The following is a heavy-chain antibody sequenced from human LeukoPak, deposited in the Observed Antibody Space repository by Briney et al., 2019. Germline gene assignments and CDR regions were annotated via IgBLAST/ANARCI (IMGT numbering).Heavy chain of an antibody. J-gene: IGHJ3*02. CDR1: GDSMTNYY. V-gene: IGHV4-59*12. CDR3: ARDYDTSGSDAFDI. CDR2: IHHSGTT. Sequence: PSETLSLTCTVSGDSMTNYYWNWIRQPPGKGLEWIGYIHHSGTTNYNPSLKSRLTISVDKSKNHFSLKLTSVTAADTAVYYRARDYDTSGSDAFDIWGQGTMVTVSS. D-gene: IGHD3-22*01.